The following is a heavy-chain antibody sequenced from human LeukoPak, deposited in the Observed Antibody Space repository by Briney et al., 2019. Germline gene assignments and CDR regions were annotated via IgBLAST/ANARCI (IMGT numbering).Heavy chain of an antibody. CDR1: NYTLSNYG. D-gene: IGHD3-22*01. V-gene: IGHV1-18*01. CDR2: ISADNGNT. Sequence: ASVKLSCKASNYTLSNYGITWVRQAPGHGLEWMGWISADNGNTHYAQKIQGRVTMTTDTSTSTAYMELRSLRSDDTAVYYCAFDSSGYSEDFDYWGQGTVVTVSS. J-gene: IGHJ4*02. CDR3: AFDSSGYSEDFDY.